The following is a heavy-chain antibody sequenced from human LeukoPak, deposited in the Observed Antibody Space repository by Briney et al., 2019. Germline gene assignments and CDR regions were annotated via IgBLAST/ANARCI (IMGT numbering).Heavy chain of an antibody. J-gene: IGHJ2*01. CDR2: IYYSGST. V-gene: IGHV4-59*01. CDR3: ARGPAIAVAGTRYFDL. CDR1: GGSISSYY. Sequence: PSETLSLTCTVSGGSISSYYWSWIRQPPGKGLEWIGYIYYSGSTNYNPSLKSRVTISVDTSKNQFSLKLSSVTAADTAVYYCARGPAIAVAGTRYFDLWGRGTLVTVSS. D-gene: IGHD6-19*01.